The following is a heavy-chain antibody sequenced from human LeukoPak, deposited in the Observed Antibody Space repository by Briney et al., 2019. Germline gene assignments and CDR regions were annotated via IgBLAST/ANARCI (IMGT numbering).Heavy chain of an antibody. V-gene: IGHV4-59*01. D-gene: IGHD3-10*01. CDR1: GGSINTYY. Sequence: SQTLSLTCTVSGGSINTYYWNWIRQPPGKGLEWIGYIYYTGITNSDPSLYSRVSMSVDTTKHQVSLNLGYVAAADTAVYYCARADYSSSGRLSIYHSYYYIDVWRKGTTVTVPS. CDR3: ARADYSSSGRLSIYHSYYYIDV. CDR2: IYYTGIT. J-gene: IGHJ6*03.